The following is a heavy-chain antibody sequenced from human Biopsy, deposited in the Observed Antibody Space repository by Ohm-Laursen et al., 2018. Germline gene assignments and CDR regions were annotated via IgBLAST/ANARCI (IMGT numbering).Heavy chain of an antibody. D-gene: IGHD3-9*01. Sequence: SLRLSCAATGFTFSNYAMSWVRQAPGKGLEWVSTITSSGGSTHFAASVKGRFTISRDNSKNRLYLQMNSLRGEDTAVYYCAKQGATILSSFDSWGQGTLVTVSS. CDR1: GFTFSNYA. CDR2: ITSSGGST. J-gene: IGHJ5*01. V-gene: IGHV3-23*01. CDR3: AKQGATILSSFDS.